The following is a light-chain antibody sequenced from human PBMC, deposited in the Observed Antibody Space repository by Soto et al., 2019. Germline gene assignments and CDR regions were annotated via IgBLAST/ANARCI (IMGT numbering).Light chain of an antibody. J-gene: IGKJ5*01. CDR3: QQHNSFSIT. Sequence: DIQMTQSPSTLSASVGDRVTITCRASQSISTHLAWYQQKPGKAPKLLISRASSLETGVPSRFSGSGSGTEFTLTINSLQADDFATYYCQQHNSFSITFGQGTRLEIK. V-gene: IGKV1-5*03. CDR1: QSISTH. CDR2: RAS.